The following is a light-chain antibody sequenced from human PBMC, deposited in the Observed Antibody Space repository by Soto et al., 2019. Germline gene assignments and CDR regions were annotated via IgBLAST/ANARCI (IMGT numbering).Light chain of an antibody. Sequence: DIQMTQPPSSVSASVGDRVTTTCRASQDISSWLACYQQKPGKAPKIMIYAASSLQGGVPSRFSGSGSGTDFTLTISSLEPEDFAVYYCQQRSNWPLTFGQGTRLEI. V-gene: IGKV1-12*01. CDR3: QQRSNWPLT. J-gene: IGKJ5*01. CDR1: QDISSW. CDR2: AAS.